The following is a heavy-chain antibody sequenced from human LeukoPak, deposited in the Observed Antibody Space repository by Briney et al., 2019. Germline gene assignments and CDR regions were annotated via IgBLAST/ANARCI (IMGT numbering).Heavy chain of an antibody. CDR1: AGSISSYY. V-gene: IGHV4-4*07. Sequence: ASETLSLTCTVSAGSISSYYWSWIRQPAGKGLEWIGRIYTSGSTNYNPSLKSRVTISVDTSKNQFSLKLSSVTAADTAVYYCARDAYYYDSSGYLAYYFDYWGQGTLVTVSS. CDR2: IYTSGST. D-gene: IGHD3-22*01. J-gene: IGHJ4*02. CDR3: ARDAYYYDSSGYLAYYFDY.